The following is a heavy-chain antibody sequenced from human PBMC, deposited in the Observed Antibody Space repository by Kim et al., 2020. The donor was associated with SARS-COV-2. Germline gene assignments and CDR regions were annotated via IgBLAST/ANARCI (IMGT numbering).Heavy chain of an antibody. CDR3: ARGRGVSAFDI. V-gene: IGHV3-7*01. Sequence: KYYVDSVKGRFTISRDNAKNSLYLQMHSLRADDTAVYYCARGRGVSAFDIWGQGTVVTVSS. J-gene: IGHJ3*02. D-gene: IGHD2-8*02. CDR2: K.